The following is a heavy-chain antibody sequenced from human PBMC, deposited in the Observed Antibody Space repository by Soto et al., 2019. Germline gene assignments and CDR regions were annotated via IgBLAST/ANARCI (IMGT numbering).Heavy chain of an antibody. CDR1: GFIFSTYG. Sequence: QVQLVESGGGVVQPGRSLRLSCAASGFIFSTYGIHWVRQAPGKGLEWVAVTTFDGINKYNADSVKGRFTISRDASKKTVYLQMNSLTTEDTAVYFCARETDGMDVWGQGTTVTVSS. J-gene: IGHJ6*02. CDR3: ARETDGMDV. V-gene: IGHV3-30-3*01. CDR2: TTFDGINK.